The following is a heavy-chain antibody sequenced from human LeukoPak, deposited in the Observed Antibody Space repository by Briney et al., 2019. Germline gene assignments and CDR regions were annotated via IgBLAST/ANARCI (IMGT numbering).Heavy chain of an antibody. V-gene: IGHV1-2*02. CDR1: GYTLTGYY. Sequence: GASVKVSCKASGYTLTGYYMHWVRQAPGQGLEWVGWINPNSGGTNYAQKFQGRVTMTRDTSISTAYMELSRLRSDDTAVYYCASAIVVVPAALCWGQGTLVTVSS. D-gene: IGHD2-2*01. J-gene: IGHJ4*02. CDR3: ASAIVVVPAALC. CDR2: INPNSGGT.